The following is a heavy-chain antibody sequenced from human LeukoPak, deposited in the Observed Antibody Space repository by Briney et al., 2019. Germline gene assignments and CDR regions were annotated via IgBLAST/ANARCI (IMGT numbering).Heavy chain of an antibody. CDR3: ASHTQSRYYYDSSGYTPFDY. CDR2: ISSSSSYI. CDR1: GFTFSSYS. J-gene: IGHJ4*02. D-gene: IGHD3-22*01. Sequence: GGSLRLSCAASGFTFSSYSMNWVRQAPGKGLEWVSSISSSSSYIYYADSVKGRFTISRDNAKNSLYLQMDSLRAEDTAVYYCASHTQSRYYYDSSGYTPFDYWGQGTLVTVSS. V-gene: IGHV3-21*01.